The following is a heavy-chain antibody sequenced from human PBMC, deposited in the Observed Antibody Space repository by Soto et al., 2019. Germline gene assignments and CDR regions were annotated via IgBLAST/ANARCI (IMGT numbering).Heavy chain of an antibody. D-gene: IGHD3-22*01. J-gene: IGHJ4*02. CDR3: ARSHYDSSGYYSDYFDY. CDR1: GDAFSSYA. Sequence: SVKGSCKASGDAFSSYAISWVRQAPGQGLEWMGGIIPIFGTANYAQKFQGRVTITADKSTSTAYMELSSLRSEDTAVYYCARSHYDSSGYYSDYFDYWAEATLVTVPS. V-gene: IGHV1-69*06. CDR2: IIPIFGTA.